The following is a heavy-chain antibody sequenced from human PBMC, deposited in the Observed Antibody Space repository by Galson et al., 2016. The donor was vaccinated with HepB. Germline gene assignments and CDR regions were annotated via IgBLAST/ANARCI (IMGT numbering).Heavy chain of an antibody. CDR3: ARAMHVAAAADFDF. D-gene: IGHD6-13*01. Sequence: SLRLSCAASGFTISTYFMTWVRQAPGMGLEWLANIKQDGSEKNYVDSVKGRFTISRDNPKNTLYLQMNSLKVEDTAVYYCARAMHVAAAADFDFWGRGTLVTVSS. J-gene: IGHJ4*02. CDR2: IKQDGSEK. V-gene: IGHV3-7*01. CDR1: GFTISTYF.